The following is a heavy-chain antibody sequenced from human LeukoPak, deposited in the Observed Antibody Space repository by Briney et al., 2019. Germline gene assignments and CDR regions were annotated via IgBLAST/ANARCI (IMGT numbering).Heavy chain of an antibody. Sequence: ASVKVSCKASGGTFSSYAISWVRQAPGQGLEWMGRIIPIFGTANYAQKVQGRVTITTDESTSTAYMELRSLRSEDTAVYYCARDRAYLYYYDSSGYLDYWGQGTLVTVSS. CDR3: ARDRAYLYYYDSSGYLDY. D-gene: IGHD3-22*01. V-gene: IGHV1-69*05. CDR2: IIPIFGTA. CDR1: GGTFSSYA. J-gene: IGHJ4*02.